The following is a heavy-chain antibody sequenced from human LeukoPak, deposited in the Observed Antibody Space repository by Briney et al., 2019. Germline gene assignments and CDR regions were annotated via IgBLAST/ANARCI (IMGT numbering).Heavy chain of an antibody. CDR2: ISSSGSTI. V-gene: IGHV3-48*03. CDR1: GFTFSSYE. J-gene: IGHJ4*02. Sequence: PGGSLRLSCAASGFTFSSYEMNWVRQAPGKGLEWVSYISSSGSTIYYADSVKGRFTISRDNAKNSLYLQMNSLRAEDTAVYYCARESGPHNYYFDYWGQGTLVTVSS. D-gene: IGHD3-3*01. CDR3: ARESGPHNYYFDY.